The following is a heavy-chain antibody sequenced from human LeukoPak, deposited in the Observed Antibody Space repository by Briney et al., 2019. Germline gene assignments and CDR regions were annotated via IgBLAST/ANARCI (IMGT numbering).Heavy chain of an antibody. J-gene: IGHJ4*02. CDR2: INHSGST. Sequence: PSETLSLTCAVYGGSFSGYYWSWIRQPPGKGLEWIGEINHSGSTNYNPSLKSQVTISVDTSKNQFSLKLSSVTAADTAVYYCARGLRGYKWPERSEMYYFDYWGQGTLVTGSS. CDR1: GGSFSGYY. V-gene: IGHV4-34*01. CDR3: ARGLRGYKWPERSEMYYFDY. D-gene: IGHD1-1*01.